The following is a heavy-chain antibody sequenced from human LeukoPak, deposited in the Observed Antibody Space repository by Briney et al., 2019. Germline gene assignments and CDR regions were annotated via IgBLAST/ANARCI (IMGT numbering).Heavy chain of an antibody. CDR3: GRAYDFSRH. CDR1: GFSLSSYW. CDR2: IKQDGSEK. D-gene: IGHD3-3*01. Sequence: PGGSLRLSCAASGFSLSSYWMTWVRQAPGKGLEWVANIKQDGSEKNYVDSVKGRFTISRDNAKNSLYLQMNSLRAEDTALCYCGRAYDFSRHWGQGTLVTVSS. V-gene: IGHV3-7*01. J-gene: IGHJ4*02.